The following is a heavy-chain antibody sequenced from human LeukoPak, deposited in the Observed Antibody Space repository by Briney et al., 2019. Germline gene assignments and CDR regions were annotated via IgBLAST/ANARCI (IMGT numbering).Heavy chain of an antibody. J-gene: IGHJ4*02. CDR2: MNPNSANT. D-gene: IGHD5-24*01. CDR3: ARRNKDDSNFRLVDY. V-gene: IGHV1-8*01. Sequence: ASVKVSGKASGYTFTNYDINWVRQTTGQGLEWMGWMNPNSANTGYAQKFQGRVTMTRNTSISTAYMELSSLRSEDTAVYYCARRNKDDSNFRLVDYWGQGTLVTVSS. CDR1: GYTFTNYD.